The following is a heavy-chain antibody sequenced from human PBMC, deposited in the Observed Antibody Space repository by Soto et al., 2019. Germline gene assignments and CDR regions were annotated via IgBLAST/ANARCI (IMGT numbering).Heavy chain of an antibody. Sequence: QVQLVQSGAEVKKPGSSVKVSCKASGGTFSSYAISWVRQAPGQGLEWMGGIIPIFGTANYAQKFQGRVTITADKSTSTDYLERGRLRSEETAVYYCASDLTGRPVEMATMRSGMDLWGQGTTVTVSS. V-gene: IGHV1-69*06. CDR1: GGTFSSYA. J-gene: IGHJ6*01. CDR2: IIPIFGTA. D-gene: IGHD5-12*01. CDR3: ASDLTGRPVEMATMRSGMDL.